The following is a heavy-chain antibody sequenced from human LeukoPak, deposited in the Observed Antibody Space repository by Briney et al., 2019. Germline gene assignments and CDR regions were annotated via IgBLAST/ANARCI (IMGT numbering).Heavy chain of an antibody. J-gene: IGHJ4*02. CDR2: IYYSGST. CDR1: GGSISSYY. Sequence: SETLPLTCTVSGGSISSYYWSWIRQPPGKGLEWIGYIYYSGSTNYNPSLKSRVTISVDTSKNQFSLKLSSVTAADTAVYYCARGTGIITSCSVWGQGTLVTVSS. V-gene: IGHV4-59*12. CDR3: ARGTGIITSCSV. D-gene: IGHD2-2*01.